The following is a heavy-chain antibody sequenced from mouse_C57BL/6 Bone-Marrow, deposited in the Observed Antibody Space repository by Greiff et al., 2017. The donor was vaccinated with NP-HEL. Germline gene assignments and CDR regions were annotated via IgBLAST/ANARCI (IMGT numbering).Heavy chain of an antibody. CDR2: INPNNGGT. CDR1: GYTFTDYY. CDR3: ATYYGSSYEGFYFDY. V-gene: IGHV1-26*01. J-gene: IGHJ2*01. D-gene: IGHD1-1*01. Sequence: EVQLQQSGPELVKPGASVKISCKASGYTFTDYYMNWVKQSHGKSLEWIGDINPNNGGTSYNQKFKGKATLTVDKSSSTAYMELRSLTSEDSAVXSFATYYGSSYEGFYFDYWGQGTTLTVSS.